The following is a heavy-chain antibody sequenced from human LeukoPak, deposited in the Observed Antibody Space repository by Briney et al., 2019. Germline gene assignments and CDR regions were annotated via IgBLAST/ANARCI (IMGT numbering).Heavy chain of an antibody. CDR2: ISYGGSDK. V-gene: IGHV3-30*18. D-gene: IGHD2-2*03. CDR1: GFTFSNYG. Sequence: GGALRLSCAASGFTFSNYGMHWVRQAPGKGLEWVAVISYGGSDKNYADSVKGRFTISRDNSKNTLYLQMNSLRPEDTAVYYCVKDGYCTSTTCYPLHFNYWGQGTLVTVSS. CDR3: VKDGYCTSTTCYPLHFNY. J-gene: IGHJ4*02.